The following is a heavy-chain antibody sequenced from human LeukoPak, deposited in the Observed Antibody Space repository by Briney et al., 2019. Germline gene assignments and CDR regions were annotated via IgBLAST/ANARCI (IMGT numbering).Heavy chain of an antibody. J-gene: IGHJ4*02. V-gene: IGHV1-8*01. CDR3: ARVPRRGYCSGGSCYYFDY. D-gene: IGHD2-15*01. CDR1: GYTFTSYD. Sequence: ASVKVSCKASGYTFTSYDINWVRQATGQGLEWMGWMNPNSGNTGYAQEFQGRVTMTRNTSISTAYMELSSLRSEGTAVYYCARVPRRGYCSGGSCYYFDYWGQGTLVTVSS. CDR2: MNPNSGNT.